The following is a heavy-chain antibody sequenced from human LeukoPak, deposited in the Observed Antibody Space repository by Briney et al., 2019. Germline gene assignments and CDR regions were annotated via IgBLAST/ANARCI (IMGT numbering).Heavy chain of an antibody. CDR3: ARGQGNDYVWGHVGEQDAFDI. D-gene: IGHD3-16*01. V-gene: IGHV1-46*01. CDR2: INPSGGST. J-gene: IGHJ3*02. Sequence: ASVKVSCKASGYTFTSYYMHWVRQAPGQGLEWMGIINPSGGSTSYAQKFQGRVTMTRDMSTSTVYMELSSLRSEDTAVYYCARGQGNDYVWGHVGEQDAFDIWGQGTMVTVSS. CDR1: GYTFTSYY.